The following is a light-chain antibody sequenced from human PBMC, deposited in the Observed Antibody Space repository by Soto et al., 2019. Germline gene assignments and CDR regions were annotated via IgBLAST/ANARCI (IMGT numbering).Light chain of an antibody. CDR3: QQFDSYPLT. V-gene: IGKV1-13*02. CDR1: QDIDSA. CDR2: DAS. Sequence: AIQLTQSPSSLAASVGDRVTITCRASQDIDSALAWYQQKPGKAPKLLIFDASSLGSGVPSRFSGSGSGTDITLTISSLQPEDFATYYCQQFDSYPLTFGGGTKVEIK. J-gene: IGKJ4*01.